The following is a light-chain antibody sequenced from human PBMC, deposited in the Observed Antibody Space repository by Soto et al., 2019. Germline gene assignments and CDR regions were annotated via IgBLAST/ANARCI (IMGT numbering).Light chain of an antibody. Sequence: QSALTQPASVSGPPGQSITISCTGTSSDVGAFTSVSWYQQHPGKAPKLIIYDIIHRPSGVSDRFSGSKSVNTASLTISGLQPEDEATYHCSSYSRSTTLVVFGGGTKLTVL. CDR3: SSYSRSTTLVV. V-gene: IGLV2-14*03. CDR2: DII. CDR1: SSDVGAFTS. J-gene: IGLJ2*01.